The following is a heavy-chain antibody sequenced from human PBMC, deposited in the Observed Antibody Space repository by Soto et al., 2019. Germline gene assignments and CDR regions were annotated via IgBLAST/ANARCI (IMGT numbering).Heavy chain of an antibody. D-gene: IGHD5-18*01. CDR3: ARAPDVGSYGHGSFDP. Sequence: SETLSLTCTVSGGSIISGDYYCVWIRQPPWKGLEWIGYIYYSGSTYYNPSLKSRVTISVDTSKNQFSLKLSSVTAADTAVYYCARAPDVGSYGHGSFDPWGQGTLVTVSS. CDR1: GGSIISGDYY. V-gene: IGHV4-30-4*01. J-gene: IGHJ5*02. CDR2: IYYSGST.